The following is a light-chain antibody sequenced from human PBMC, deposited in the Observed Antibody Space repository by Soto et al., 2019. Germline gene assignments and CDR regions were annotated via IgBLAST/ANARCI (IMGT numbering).Light chain of an antibody. CDR2: EVS. CDR3: CSYAGSSPYV. J-gene: IGLJ1*01. CDR1: SSYVGSYNL. V-gene: IGLV2-23*02. Sequence: QSGLAQPAPVSGSPGQAITNSFPGTSSYVGSYNLLSWYQQPTGKAPKLMIYEVSKRPSGVSNRFSGSKSGNTASLTISGLQAEDGADYYCCSYAGSSPYVFGTGTKVTVL.